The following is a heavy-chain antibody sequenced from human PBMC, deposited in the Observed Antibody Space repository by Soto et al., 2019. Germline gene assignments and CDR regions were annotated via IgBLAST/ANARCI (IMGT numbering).Heavy chain of an antibody. CDR3: ARDLFGKDDH. CDR1: GFTFNNYW. V-gene: IGHV3-74*01. D-gene: IGHD3-16*01. J-gene: IGHJ4*02. CDR2: INRDGSII. Sequence: VQLVESGGGLIQPGGSLRLSCEAFGFTFNNYWMHWVRQAPGKGLVWVSLINRDGSIISYADSVKGRFTISRDNARNTLYLQMNSLRVEDTAVYYCARDLFGKDDHWGQGTLVTVSS.